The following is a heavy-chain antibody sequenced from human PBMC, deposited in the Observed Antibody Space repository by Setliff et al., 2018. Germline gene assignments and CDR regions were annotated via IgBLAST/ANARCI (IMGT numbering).Heavy chain of an antibody. V-gene: IGHV4-59*01. D-gene: IGHD1-26*01. CDR3: ATRKSSGRLYYMDV. CDR1: GDSISDAS. Sequence: PSETLSLTCTVSGDSISDASIMAWIRQPPGKGLEFIGYVFYNGAANYNPSLKSRVTISGDTSKNQVSLRLSSVTAADTAVYYCATRKSSGRLYYMDVWGKGTTVTVSS. CDR2: VFYNGAA. J-gene: IGHJ6*03.